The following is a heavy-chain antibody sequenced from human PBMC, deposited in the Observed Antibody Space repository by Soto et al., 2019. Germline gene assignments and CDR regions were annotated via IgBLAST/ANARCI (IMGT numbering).Heavy chain of an antibody. Sequence: SETLSLTCAVYGGSFSGYYWSWIRQPPGKGLEWIGEINHSGSTNYNPSLKSRVTISVDTSKNQFSLKLSSVTAADTAVYYCAREGYRKYSYYGMDVWGQGTTVTVSS. CDR2: INHSGST. D-gene: IGHD5-18*01. CDR1: GGSFSGYY. CDR3: AREGYRKYSYYGMDV. J-gene: IGHJ6*02. V-gene: IGHV4-34*01.